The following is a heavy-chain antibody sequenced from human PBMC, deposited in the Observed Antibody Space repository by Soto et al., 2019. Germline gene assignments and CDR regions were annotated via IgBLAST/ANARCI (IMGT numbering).Heavy chain of an antibody. D-gene: IGHD2-2*01. Sequence: GGSLRLSCAASGFTFSNAWMNWVRQAPGKGLEWVGRIKSKTDGGTTDYAAPVKGRFTISRDDSKNTLYLQMNSLKTEDTAVYYCTSSTRYPHDAFDIWGQGTIVTVSS. J-gene: IGHJ3*02. CDR3: TSSTRYPHDAFDI. CDR2: IKSKTDGGTT. CDR1: GFTFSNAW. V-gene: IGHV3-15*07.